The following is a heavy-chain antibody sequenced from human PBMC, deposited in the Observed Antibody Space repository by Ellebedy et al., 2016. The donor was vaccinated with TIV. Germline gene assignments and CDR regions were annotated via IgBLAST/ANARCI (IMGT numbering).Heavy chain of an antibody. CDR3: ARGGSDAFDI. D-gene: IGHD3-10*01. CDR1: GFTFSTYD. V-gene: IGHV3-13*01. J-gene: IGHJ3*02. CDR2: IGTSGDT. Sequence: GESLKISXAASGFTFSTYDMHWVRQEPGKGLEWVSAIGTSGDTYYPGSVKGRFTISRDNAKNALYLQMHSLRGGDTAVYFCARGGSDAFDIWGQGTMVTVSS.